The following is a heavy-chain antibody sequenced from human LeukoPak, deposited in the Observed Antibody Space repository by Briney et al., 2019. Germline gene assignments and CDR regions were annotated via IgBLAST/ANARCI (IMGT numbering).Heavy chain of an antibody. D-gene: IGHD3-16*01. CDR1: GGSISSYY. Sequence: SETLSLTCTVSGGSISSYYWSWIRQPAGKGLEWIGRIYTSGSTNYNPSLKSRVTMSVDTSKNQFSLKLSSVTAADTAVYYCAGTFYDYGRGSFCYWGQGTLVTVSS. V-gene: IGHV4-4*07. CDR3: AGTFYDYGRGSFCY. J-gene: IGHJ4*02. CDR2: IYTSGST.